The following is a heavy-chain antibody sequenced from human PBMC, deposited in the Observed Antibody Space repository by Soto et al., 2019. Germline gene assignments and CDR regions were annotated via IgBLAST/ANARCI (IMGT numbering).Heavy chain of an antibody. V-gene: IGHV1-69*01. J-gene: IGHJ6*02. CDR2: IIPIFGTA. Sequence: QVQLVQSGAEVKKPGSSVKVSCEASGGTFSSYAISWVRQAPGQGLEWMGGIIPIFGTANYAQKFKGRVTITADESTSTAYMELSSLRSEDTAVYYCARVYCSGGSCYETYYYYYGMDVWGQGTTVTVSS. CDR1: GGTFSSYA. D-gene: IGHD2-15*01. CDR3: ARVYCSGGSCYETYYYYYGMDV.